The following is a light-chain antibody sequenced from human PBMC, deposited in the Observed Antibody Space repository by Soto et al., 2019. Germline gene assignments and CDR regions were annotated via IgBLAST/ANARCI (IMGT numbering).Light chain of an antibody. V-gene: IGKV3-20*01. CDR1: QSVNFY. Sequence: EIVLTQSPGSLSLSPGERATLSCRASQSVNFYLAWYQQKPGQAPRLLISDASGRATDVPDRFSGSGSGTDFTLTISRLEPEDFAVYYCQQYGSSPKTFGQGTKVDI. CDR3: QQYGSSPKT. J-gene: IGKJ1*01. CDR2: DAS.